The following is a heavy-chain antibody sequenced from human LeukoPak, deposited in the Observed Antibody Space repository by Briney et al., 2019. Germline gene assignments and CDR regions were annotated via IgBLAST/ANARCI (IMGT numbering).Heavy chain of an antibody. CDR1: GGSFSGYY. CDR3: ARFGRTRNMAAAGTF. J-gene: IGHJ4*02. CDR2: INHSGST. V-gene: IGHV4-34*01. D-gene: IGHD6-13*01. Sequence: PLETLSLTCAVYGGSFSGYYWSWIRQPPGKGLEWIGEINHSGSTNYNPSLKSRVTISVDTSKNQFSLKLSSVTAADTAVYYCARFGRTRNMAAAGTFWGQGTLVTVSS.